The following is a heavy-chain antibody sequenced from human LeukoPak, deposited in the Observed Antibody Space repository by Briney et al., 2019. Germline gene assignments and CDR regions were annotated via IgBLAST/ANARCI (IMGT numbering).Heavy chain of an antibody. Sequence: GASVKSSCKASGYTFTSLGLGWVRKAPGQGLEWMGWISAYNGNTNYVQELQGRVTMTTDTSTSTAYMELRSLRSDDTAVYYCARSSRSGPSADYWGQGTLVTVSS. J-gene: IGHJ4*02. CDR1: GYTFTSLG. CDR2: ISAYNGNT. V-gene: IGHV1-18*01. CDR3: ARSSRSGPSADY. D-gene: IGHD3-22*01.